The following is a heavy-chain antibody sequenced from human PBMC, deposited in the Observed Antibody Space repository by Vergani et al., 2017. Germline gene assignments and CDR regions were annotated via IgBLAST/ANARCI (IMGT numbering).Heavy chain of an antibody. CDR1: GFTFDDYG. CDR2: ISYDGTNK. CDR3: AKDNVPGYYDSSGYCDY. J-gene: IGHJ4*02. D-gene: IGHD3-22*01. V-gene: IGHV3-30*18. Sequence: VQLVESGGGVVRPGGSLRLSCAASGFTFDDYGMSWVRQAPGKGLEWVALISYDGTNKYYTNSVRGRFTISRDNSKNTMFLQMNNLRAEDTAVYYCAKDNVPGYYDSSGYCDYWGQGTLVTVSS.